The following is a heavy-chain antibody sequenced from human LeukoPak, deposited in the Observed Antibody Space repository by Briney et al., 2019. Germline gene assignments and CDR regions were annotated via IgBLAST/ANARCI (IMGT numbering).Heavy chain of an antibody. CDR1: GFLFSSYE. D-gene: IGHD2-15*01. J-gene: IGHJ6*02. Sequence: PGGSLRLSCAASGFLFSSYEMNWVRQAPGKGLEYVSAISDSGGSTYYADSVKGRFTISRDNSTNTLYLQMSSLRAEDPAVYFCVRGYSFGPYGMDVWGQGTTVTVSS. CDR2: ISDSGGST. V-gene: IGHV3-64D*09. CDR3: VRGYSFGPYGMDV.